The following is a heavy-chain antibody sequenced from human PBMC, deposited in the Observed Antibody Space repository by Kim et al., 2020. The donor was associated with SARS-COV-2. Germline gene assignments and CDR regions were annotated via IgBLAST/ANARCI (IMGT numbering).Heavy chain of an antibody. CDR1: GFTFSSYS. D-gene: IGHD1-26*01. CDR3: ARARGPPVGRRKAFDI. V-gene: IGHV3-21*01. Sequence: GGSLRLSCAASGFTFSSYSMNWVRQAPGKGLEWVSSISSSSSYIYYADSVKGRFTISRDNAKNSLYLQMNSLRAEDTAVYYCARARGPPVGRRKAFDIWGQGTMVTVSS. CDR2: ISSSSSYI. J-gene: IGHJ3*02.